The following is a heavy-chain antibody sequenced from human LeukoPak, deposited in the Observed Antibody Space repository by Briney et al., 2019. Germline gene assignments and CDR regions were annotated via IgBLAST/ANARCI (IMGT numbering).Heavy chain of an antibody. CDR3: ATVVAEVGNALDI. D-gene: IGHD6-13*01. CDR2: ISSSGSSI. Sequence: PGGSLRLSCAASGFTFSSFEMNWVRQAPGKGLEWVSYISSSGSSIYYADSVKGRFTISRDNAKNSLSLQMNSLRAEDTAVYYCATVVAEVGNALDIWGQGTMVTVSS. CDR1: GFTFSSFE. V-gene: IGHV3-48*03. J-gene: IGHJ3*02.